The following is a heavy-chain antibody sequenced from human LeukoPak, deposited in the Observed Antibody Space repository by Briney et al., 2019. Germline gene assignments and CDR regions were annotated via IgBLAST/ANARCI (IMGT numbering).Heavy chain of an antibody. V-gene: IGHV1-2*02. Sequence: ASVKVSCKASGYTFTGHYMHWVRQAPGQGLEWMGWINPNSGGTNYAQKFQGRVTMTRDTSISTAYMELSRLRSDDTAVYYCARVRKYMVRGASLDYWGQGTLVTVSS. D-gene: IGHD3-10*01. J-gene: IGHJ4*02. CDR3: ARVRKYMVRGASLDY. CDR1: GYTFTGHY. CDR2: INPNSGGT.